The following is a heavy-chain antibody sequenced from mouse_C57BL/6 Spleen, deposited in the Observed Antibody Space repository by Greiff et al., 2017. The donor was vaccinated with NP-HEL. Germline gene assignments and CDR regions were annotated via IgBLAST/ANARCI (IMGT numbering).Heavy chain of an antibody. CDR3: AREGYDYDEGFAY. CDR1: GFTFSDFY. D-gene: IGHD2-4*01. CDR2: SRNKANDYTT. J-gene: IGHJ3*01. Sequence: EVKLMESGGGLVQSGRSLRLSCATSGFTFSDFYMEWVRQAPGKGLEWIAASRNKANDYTTEYSASVKGRFIVSRDTSQSILYLQMNALRAEDTAIYYCAREGYDYDEGFAYWGQGTLVTVSA. V-gene: IGHV7-1*01.